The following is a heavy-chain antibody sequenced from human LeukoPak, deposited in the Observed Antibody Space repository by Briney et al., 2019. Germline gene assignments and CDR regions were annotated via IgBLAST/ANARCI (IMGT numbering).Heavy chain of an antibody. J-gene: IGHJ4*02. CDR2: INHSGST. Sequence: KPSETLSLTCAVYGGSFSGYYWSWIRQPPGKGLEWIGEINHSGSTNYNPSLKSRVTISVDTSKNQFSLKLSSVTAADTAVYYCARQGIAARRYFDYWGQGTLVTVSS. V-gene: IGHV4-34*01. CDR1: GGSFSGYY. CDR3: ARQGIAARRYFDY. D-gene: IGHD6-6*01.